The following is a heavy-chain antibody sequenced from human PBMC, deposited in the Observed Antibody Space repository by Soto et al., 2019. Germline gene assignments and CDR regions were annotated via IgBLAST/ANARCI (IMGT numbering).Heavy chain of an antibody. Sequence: SLKVSCKASGGTFSSYAISWVRQAPGQGLEWMGGIIPIFGTANYAQKFQGRVTITADESTSTAYMELSSLRSEDTAVYYCARGRTGYSFGPAGYWGQGTLVTVSS. CDR1: GGTFSSYA. J-gene: IGHJ4*02. CDR3: ARGRTGYSFGPAGY. CDR2: IIPIFGTA. V-gene: IGHV1-69*13. D-gene: IGHD5-18*01.